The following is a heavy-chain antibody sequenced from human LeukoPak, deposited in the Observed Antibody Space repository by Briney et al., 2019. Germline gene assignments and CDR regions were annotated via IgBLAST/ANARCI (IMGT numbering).Heavy chain of an antibody. V-gene: IGHV3-53*01. CDR1: GFTVSSTY. J-gene: IGHJ4*02. CDR3: ARAPEYDSSGYHFDY. D-gene: IGHD3-22*01. CDR2: IYSGGST. Sequence: PGGSLRLSCAASGFTVSSTYMSWVRQAPGKGLEWVSVIYSGGSTYYADSVKGRFTISRDHSKNTLYLHMNSLRAEDTAVYYCARAPEYDSSGYHFDYWGQGTLVTVSS.